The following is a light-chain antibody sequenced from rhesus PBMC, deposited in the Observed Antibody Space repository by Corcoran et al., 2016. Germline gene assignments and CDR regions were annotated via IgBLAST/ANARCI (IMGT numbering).Light chain of an antibody. CDR1: QGIAGW. J-gene: IGKJ1*01. CDR2: QAS. Sequence: DIQMTQSPSSLSASVGDRITIKCRASQGIAGWLAWYQQKPGKAPKLLVYQASSLQSGVPSRFSGSGFGTDFTLTIISLQPADFATYYCQQYNSVPRTFGQGTRVEVK. V-gene: IGKV1-21*01. CDR3: QQYNSVPRT.